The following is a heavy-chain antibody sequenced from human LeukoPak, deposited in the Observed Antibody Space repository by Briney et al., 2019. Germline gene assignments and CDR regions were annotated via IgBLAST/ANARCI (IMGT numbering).Heavy chain of an antibody. Sequence: GGSLRLSCAASGFTFSDHYMDWVRQAPGKGLEWVGRTRNKANSYTTEYAASVKGRFTISRDDSKNTLYLHMNALKTEDTALYYCTTLGAFDYWGQGTLVTVSS. CDR1: GFTFSDHY. CDR3: TTLGAFDY. D-gene: IGHD3-16*01. CDR2: TRNKANSYTT. V-gene: IGHV3-72*01. J-gene: IGHJ4*02.